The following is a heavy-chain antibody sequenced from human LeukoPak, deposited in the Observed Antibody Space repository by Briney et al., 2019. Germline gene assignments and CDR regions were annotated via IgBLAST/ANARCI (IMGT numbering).Heavy chain of an antibody. CDR3: ARGGDGYNYADS. CDR2: VHYSGTT. CDR1: GGSINNYY. Sequence: SETLSLTCTVSGGSINNYYGSWIRQPPGKGLEWIGYVHYSGTTSYNPSLKSRVTISVDTSKKYFSLMLSSVTAADTAVYYCARGGDGYNYADSWGRGTLVTVSS. V-gene: IGHV4-59*01. D-gene: IGHD5-24*01. J-gene: IGHJ4*02.